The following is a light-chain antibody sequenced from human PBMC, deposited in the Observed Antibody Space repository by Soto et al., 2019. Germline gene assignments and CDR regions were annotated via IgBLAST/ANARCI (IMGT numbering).Light chain of an antibody. CDR3: QQYNNWPPWT. CDR1: QSFSSH. J-gene: IGKJ1*01. V-gene: IGKV3-15*01. Sequence: DIVMTQSPATLFVSPGERATLXCRASQSFSSHLAWYQQKTGKAPRLLIYGASTRATGIPARLSGSGSGKESTLIISSLQSEDFAVYYCQQYNNWPPWTFGQGTKVDIK. CDR2: GAS.